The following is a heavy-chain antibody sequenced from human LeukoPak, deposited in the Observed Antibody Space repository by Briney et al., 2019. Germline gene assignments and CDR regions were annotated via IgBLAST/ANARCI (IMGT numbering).Heavy chain of an antibody. CDR2: ISWNSGSI. V-gene: IGHV3-9*01. D-gene: IGHD3-10*01. CDR1: GFTFDDYA. J-gene: IGHJ4*02. Sequence: GGSLRLSCAASGFTFDDYAMHWVRQAPGKGLEWVSGISWNSGSIGYADSVKGRFTISRDNAKNSLYLQMNSLRAEDTALYYCARNMVRGVTTPLFDYWGQGTLVTVSS. CDR3: ARNMVRGVTTPLFDY.